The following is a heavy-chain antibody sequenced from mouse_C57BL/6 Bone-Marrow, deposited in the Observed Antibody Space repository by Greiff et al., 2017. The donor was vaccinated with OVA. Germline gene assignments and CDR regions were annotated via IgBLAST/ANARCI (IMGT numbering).Heavy chain of an antibody. Sequence: EVQLVESGGDLVKPGGSLKLSCAASGFTFSSYGMSWVRQTPDKRLEWVATISSGGSYTYYPDSVKGRFTISRDNAKNTLYLQMSSLKSEDTAMYYCARRKTGTDYFDYWGQGTTLTVSS. CDR3: ARRKTGTDYFDY. D-gene: IGHD4-1*01. J-gene: IGHJ2*01. V-gene: IGHV5-6*01. CDR1: GFTFSSYG. CDR2: ISSGGSYT.